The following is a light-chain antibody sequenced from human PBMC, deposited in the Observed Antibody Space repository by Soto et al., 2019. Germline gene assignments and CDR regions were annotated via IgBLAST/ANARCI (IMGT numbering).Light chain of an antibody. CDR3: HPPNSYTT. CDR2: AAS. V-gene: IGKV1-9*01. J-gene: IGKJ4*01. Sequence: GARGTNPFRASQGISSYLAWYQQKPGKAPKLLIYAASTLQSGVPSRFSGSGSGTDFTLTISSLQPEDFATYYCHPPNSYTTFAGGSMVDIK. CDR1: QGISSY.